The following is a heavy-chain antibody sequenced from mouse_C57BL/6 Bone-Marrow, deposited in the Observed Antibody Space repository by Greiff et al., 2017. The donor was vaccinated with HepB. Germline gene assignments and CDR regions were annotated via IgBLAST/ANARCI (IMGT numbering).Heavy chain of an antibody. CDR2: IKPNNGGT. CDR3: AALYYGYDGAY. J-gene: IGHJ3*01. CDR1: GYTFTDYN. V-gene: IGHV1-22*01. Sequence: EVQLQQSGPELVKPGASVRMSCKASGYTFTDYNMHWVKQSHGKSLEWIGYIKPNNGGTSYNQKFKGKATLTVNKSSSTAYMELRSLTSEDSAVYYCAALYYGYDGAYWGQGTLVTVSA. D-gene: IGHD2-2*01.